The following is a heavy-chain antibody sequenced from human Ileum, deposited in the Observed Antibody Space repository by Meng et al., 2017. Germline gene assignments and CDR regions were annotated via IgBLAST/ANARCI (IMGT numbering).Heavy chain of an antibody. V-gene: IGHV6-1*01. D-gene: IGHD3-3*01. Sequence: QVQLQHSGPGLVKPSQTLSLTCAVSRGSFSSNIAAWNWIRQSPLRGLEWLGRTYYRSKWYSEYAVSVKSRISITPDTSKNQFSLQMNSVTPEDTAVYYCASGSGSLDYWGPGTLVTVSS. CDR2: TYYRSKWYS. CDR3: ASGSGSLDY. CDR1: RGSFSSNIAA. J-gene: IGHJ4*02.